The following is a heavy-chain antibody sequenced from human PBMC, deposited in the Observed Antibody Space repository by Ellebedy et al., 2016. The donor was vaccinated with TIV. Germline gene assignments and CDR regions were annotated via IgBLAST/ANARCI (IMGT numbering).Heavy chain of an antibody. V-gene: IGHV3-21*01. D-gene: IGHD2-8*02. CDR1: GFIFTSYS. Sequence: GESLKISCATSGFIFTSYSMNWVRQAPGKGLEWVSSISSTGYYIYYAASVGGRFTISRDDAKKSLFLQMDSLRAEDTGVYYCAADASLVHWGQGALVTVSS. J-gene: IGHJ4*02. CDR2: ISSTGYYI. CDR3: AADASLVH.